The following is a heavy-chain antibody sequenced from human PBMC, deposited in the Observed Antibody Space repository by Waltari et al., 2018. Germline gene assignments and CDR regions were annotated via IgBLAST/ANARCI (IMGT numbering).Heavy chain of an antibody. J-gene: IGHJ6*03. CDR1: GGTFSSYA. CDR2: SIPIFGTA. Sequence: QVQLVQSGAEVKKPGSSVKVSCKASGGTFSSYAISWVRQAPGHGLEWMGGSIPIFGTANYAQKFQGRVTITADESTSTAYMELSSRRSEDTAVYYCARAVAGGPGVVPQSLTSYMDVWGKGTTVTISS. CDR3: ARAVAGGPGVVPQSLTSYMDV. V-gene: IGHV1-69*12. D-gene: IGHD2-15*01.